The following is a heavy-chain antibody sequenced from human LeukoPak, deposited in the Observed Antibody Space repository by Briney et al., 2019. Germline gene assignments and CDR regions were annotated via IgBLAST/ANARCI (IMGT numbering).Heavy chain of an antibody. J-gene: IGHJ4*02. V-gene: IGHV4-39*01. CDR3: ARGAEEEQLWVYFDY. D-gene: IGHD5-18*01. CDR2: IYYSGST. Sequence: PSETLSLTCTVSGGSISSGSYYWGWIRQPPGKGLEWIGSIYYSGSTYYNPSLKSRVTISVDTSKNQFSLKLSSVTAADTAVYYCARGAEEEQLWVYFDYWGQGTLVTVSS. CDR1: GGSISSGSYY.